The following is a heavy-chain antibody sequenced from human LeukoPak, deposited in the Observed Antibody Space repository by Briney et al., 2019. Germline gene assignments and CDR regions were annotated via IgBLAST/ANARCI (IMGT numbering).Heavy chain of an antibody. D-gene: IGHD3-9*01. Sequence: ASVKVSFKVFGYTFTGCYMHWVRQAPGQGLQWMGWINPTSGATNSAQKFQGRVTMTTDTSISTIYMEVSRLRSDDTAVYYCAGEGYDSLTGFYDYWGQGTPVTVSS. J-gene: IGHJ4*02. CDR1: GYTFTGCY. V-gene: IGHV1-2*02. CDR3: AGEGYDSLTGFYDY. CDR2: INPTSGAT.